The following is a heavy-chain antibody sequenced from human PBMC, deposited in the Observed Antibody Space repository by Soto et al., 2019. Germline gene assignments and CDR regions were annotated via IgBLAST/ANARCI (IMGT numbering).Heavy chain of an antibody. Sequence: EVQLLESGGGLVQPGGSLRLSCAASGFTFSSYAMSWVRQAPGKGLEWVSAISGSGGSTYYADFVKGRFTISRDNSKNTLYLQMNSLRAEDTAVYYCAKEISCSGGSCYNFDYWGQGTLVTVSS. D-gene: IGHD2-15*01. V-gene: IGHV3-23*01. CDR1: GFTFSSYA. CDR3: AKEISCSGGSCYNFDY. CDR2: ISGSGGST. J-gene: IGHJ4*02.